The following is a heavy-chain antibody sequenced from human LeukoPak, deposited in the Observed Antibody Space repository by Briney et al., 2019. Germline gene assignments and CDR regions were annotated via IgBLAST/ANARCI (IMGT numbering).Heavy chain of an antibody. CDR2: MNPNSGNT. J-gene: IGHJ4*02. CDR3: ARTSRSITIFGVVISFDY. D-gene: IGHD3-3*01. Sequence: ASVKVSCKASGYTFTSYDINWVRQATGQGLEWMGWMNPNSGNTGYAQEFQGRVTITRNTSISTAYMELSSLRSEDTAVYYCARTSRSITIFGVVISFDYWGQGTLVTVSS. CDR1: GYTFTSYD. V-gene: IGHV1-8*03.